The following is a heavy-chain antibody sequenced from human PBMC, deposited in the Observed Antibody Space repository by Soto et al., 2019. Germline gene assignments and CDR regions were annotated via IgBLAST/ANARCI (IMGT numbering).Heavy chain of an antibody. Sequence: GGSLRLSCAAPGFTFSNYSMSWVRQAPGKGLEWVSPTSGSGGSTYYADSVKGRFNISRDNSKNTLYLQMNSLRAEDTAVYYCAKSTGPFRRYFDYWGQGTLVTVSS. CDR3: AKSTGPFRRYFDY. V-gene: IGHV3-23*01. D-gene: IGHD2-2*01. CDR1: GFTFSNYS. CDR2: TSGSGGST. J-gene: IGHJ4*02.